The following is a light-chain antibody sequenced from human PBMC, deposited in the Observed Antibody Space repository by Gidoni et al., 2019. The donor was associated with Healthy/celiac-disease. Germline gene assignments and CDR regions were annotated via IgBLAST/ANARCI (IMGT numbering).Light chain of an antibody. CDR3: QQYGSSPQWT. CDR2: GAS. V-gene: IGKV3-20*01. Sequence: EIVLTQSPGTLSLSPGERATLSCRASQSVSSSYLAWYQQKPGQAPRLLIYGASSRATGIPDRFSGSGSGTDFTLTISRLEPEDFAVYYCQQYGSSPQWTFXXXTKLEIK. J-gene: IGKJ2*02. CDR1: QSVSSSY.